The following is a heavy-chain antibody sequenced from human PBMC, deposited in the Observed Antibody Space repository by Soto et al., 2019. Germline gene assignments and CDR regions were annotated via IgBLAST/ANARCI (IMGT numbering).Heavy chain of an antibody. CDR3: ARTDRDFYGLDV. V-gene: IGHV3-13*05. CDR2: ISAAGDP. J-gene: IGHJ6*02. CDR1: GFTFRNYD. Sequence: EVQLVESGGGLVQPGGSLRLSCEASGFTFRNYDMHWVRQGTGNGLEWVSGISAAGDPDYADSVAGRFTISRENAQNSFFLQMNSLRVGYTAVYYCARTDRDFYGLDVWGQGTTVIVSS.